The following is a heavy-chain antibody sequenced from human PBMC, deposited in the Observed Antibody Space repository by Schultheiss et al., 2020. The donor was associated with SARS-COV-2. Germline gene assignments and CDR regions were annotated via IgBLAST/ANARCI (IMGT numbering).Heavy chain of an antibody. V-gene: IGHV4-59*02. CDR3: ASAWDSGGNYYGVFDS. Sequence: SETLSLTCNVSGVSVSSYCWNWIRQLPGKGLEWIGYIYYSGSTYYSPSLRGRVTISVDTSKNRFSLRLSSVTAADTAVYYCASAWDSGGNYYGVFDSWGQGTLVTVSS. CDR2: IYYSGST. D-gene: IGHD3-22*01. J-gene: IGHJ4*02. CDR1: GVSVSSYC.